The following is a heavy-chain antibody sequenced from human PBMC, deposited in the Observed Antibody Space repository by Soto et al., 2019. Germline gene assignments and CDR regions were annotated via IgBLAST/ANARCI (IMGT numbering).Heavy chain of an antibody. D-gene: IGHD3-3*01. V-gene: IGHV1-18*01. CDR2: ISAYNGNT. Sequence: ASVKVSCKASGCTFTSYGISWVRQAPGQGLEWMGWISAYNGNTNYAQKLQGRVTMTTDTSTSTAYMELRSLRSDDTAVYYCARDLPDHKYDFWSGYYGENNWFDPWGQGTLVTVSS. CDR1: GCTFTSYG. CDR3: ARDLPDHKYDFWSGYYGENNWFDP. J-gene: IGHJ5*02.